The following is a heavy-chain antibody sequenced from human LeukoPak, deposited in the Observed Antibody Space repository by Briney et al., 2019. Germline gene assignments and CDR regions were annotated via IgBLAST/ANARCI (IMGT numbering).Heavy chain of an antibody. D-gene: IGHD1-26*01. CDR1: GFTFNSYT. Sequence: TAGGSLRLSCAASGFTFNSYTMNWVRQAPGKGLEWISSIGTKSDYMYYADSVKGRFTISRDNAKNSLYLQMNSLRAEDTAVYYCARGVGLAYNFYYMDVWGKGTTVSISS. J-gene: IGHJ6*03. CDR3: ARGVGLAYNFYYMDV. V-gene: IGHV3-21*01. CDR2: IGTKSDYM.